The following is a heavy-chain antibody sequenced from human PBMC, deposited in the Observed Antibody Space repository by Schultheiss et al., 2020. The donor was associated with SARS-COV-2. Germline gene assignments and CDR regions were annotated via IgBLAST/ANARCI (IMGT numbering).Heavy chain of an antibody. CDR2: INHSGST. Sequence: SQTLSLTCAVYGGSFSDYYWSWIRQPPGKGLEWIGEINHSGSTYYNPSLKSRVTISVDTSKNQFSLNLHSVTAADTAVYYCARHRTMTTSYDAFDIWGQGTMVTVSS. D-gene: IGHD4-17*01. J-gene: IGHJ3*02. V-gene: IGHV4-34*01. CDR3: ARHRTMTTSYDAFDI. CDR1: GGSFSDYY.